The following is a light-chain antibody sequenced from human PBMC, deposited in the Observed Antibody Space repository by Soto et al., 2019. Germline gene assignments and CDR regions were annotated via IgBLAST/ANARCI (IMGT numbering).Light chain of an antibody. CDR1: QSISSW. Sequence: DSQMTQYPSTLSASIGDRVTITCRAGQSISSWLAWYQQKAGKAPKLLISKASTLQSGVPPRFSGSGSGTEFALTISSLQPDDFATYYCQQYESYPMTFGGGTKVEIK. V-gene: IGKV1-5*03. CDR2: KAS. J-gene: IGKJ4*01. CDR3: QQYESYPMT.